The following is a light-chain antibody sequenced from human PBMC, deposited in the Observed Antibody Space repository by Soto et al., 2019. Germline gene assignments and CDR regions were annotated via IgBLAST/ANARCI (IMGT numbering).Light chain of an antibody. CDR2: GAS. V-gene: IGKV3-15*01. Sequence: EIVMTQSPSTLSVSPGERATLSCRASQSISNNLGWYRQRPGQAPRLLIYGASTRATGIPARFSGSGSGTEFTLTICSLQSEDFAVYYCQQYNNWPQAFGQGTKV. CDR1: QSISNN. J-gene: IGKJ1*01. CDR3: QQYNNWPQA.